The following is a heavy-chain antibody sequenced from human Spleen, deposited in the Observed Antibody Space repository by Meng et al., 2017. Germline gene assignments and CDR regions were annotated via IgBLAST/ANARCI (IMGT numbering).Heavy chain of an antibody. CDR1: GYTFPDYW. V-gene: IGHV1-2*06. Sequence: VHLVQSGVEVTMPGAPVKVSCKASGYTFPDYWLHWVRRAPGQGLEWMGRINPKSGDTHYAQRFQGRVTMTGDTSISTAYMELSGLRSDDTAMYYCARDEDISAAGKLFGDYWGQGTLVTVSS. J-gene: IGHJ4*02. CDR2: INPKSGDT. D-gene: IGHD6-13*01. CDR3: ARDEDISAAGKLFGDY.